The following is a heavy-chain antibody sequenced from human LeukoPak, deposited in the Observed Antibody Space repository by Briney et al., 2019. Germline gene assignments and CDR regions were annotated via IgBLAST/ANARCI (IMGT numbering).Heavy chain of an antibody. CDR1: GFTFSSYG. D-gene: IGHD2-21*02. CDR2: ISYDGSNI. Sequence: LSGGSLRLSCAASGFTFSSYGMHWVRQAPGKGLEWVAAISYDGSNINYAESVKGRFTISRDNSKNTPYLQMNSLRAEDTAVYYCAKDQYFVTGYYSHMDVWGKGTTVTIPS. J-gene: IGHJ6*03. V-gene: IGHV3-30*18. CDR3: AKDQYFVTGYYSHMDV.